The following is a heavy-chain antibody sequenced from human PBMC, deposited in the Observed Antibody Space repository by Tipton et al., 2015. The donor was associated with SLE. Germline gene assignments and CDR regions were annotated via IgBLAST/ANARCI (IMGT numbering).Heavy chain of an antibody. CDR1: GGSISSSSYY. J-gene: IGHJ6*02. CDR2: VYYSGIT. V-gene: IGHV4-39*07. D-gene: IGHD1-1*01. CDR3: ARQTATGPYNYYFDAMDV. Sequence: TLSLTCTVSGGSISSSSYYWGWIRQPPGKGLEWIGIVYYSGITYYNPSLQSRISMSVDTSKNQFSLKLNSVTAADSAVFFCARQTATGPYNYYFDAMDVWGQGTTVAVSS.